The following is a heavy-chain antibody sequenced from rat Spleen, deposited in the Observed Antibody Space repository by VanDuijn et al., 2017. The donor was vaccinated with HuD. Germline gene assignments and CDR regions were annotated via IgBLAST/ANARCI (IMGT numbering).Heavy chain of an antibody. Sequence: EVQLVESGGGLVHPGRSLKLSCAASGFTFSNYGMHWIRQAPTKGLEWVASISSSGGSTYYRDSVKGRFTISRDNAKSTLYLQMDSLRSEDTATYYCAREEQLYWYFDFWGPGTMVTVSS. CDR1: GFTFSNYG. J-gene: IGHJ1*01. CDR2: ISSSGGST. D-gene: IGHD1-2*01. V-gene: IGHV5-19*01. CDR3: AREEQLYWYFDF.